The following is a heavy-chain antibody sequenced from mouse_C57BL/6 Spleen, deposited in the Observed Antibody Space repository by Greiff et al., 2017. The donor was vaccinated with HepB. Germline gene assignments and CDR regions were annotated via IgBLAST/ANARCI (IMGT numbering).Heavy chain of an antibody. Sequence: QVQLQQSGPELVKPGASVKLSCKASGYTFTSYDINWVKQRPGQGLEWIGWIYPRDGSTKYNEKFKGKATMTVDKSSITAYMELHSLTSEESSVYFCARRLRGAWFAYWGQGTLVTVSA. CDR2: IYPRDGST. J-gene: IGHJ3*01. CDR3: ARRLRGAWFAY. D-gene: IGHD2-4*01. V-gene: IGHV1-85*01. CDR1: GYTFTSYD.